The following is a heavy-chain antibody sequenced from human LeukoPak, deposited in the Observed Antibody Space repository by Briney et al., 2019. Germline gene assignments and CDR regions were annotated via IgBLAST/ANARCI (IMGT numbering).Heavy chain of an antibody. CDR3: AKALNYYDRAYDM. CDR2: ISYDGSNK. J-gene: IGHJ3*02. Sequence: GRSLRLSCAASGFSLSSYGMHWVRQAPGKGLEWVAVISYDGSNKYYADSVKGRFTISRDNSKNTLHMQMNTLRAEDTAMYYCAKALNYYDRAYDMCDQGTVVTVSS. CDR1: GFSLSSYG. V-gene: IGHV3-30*18. D-gene: IGHD3-22*01.